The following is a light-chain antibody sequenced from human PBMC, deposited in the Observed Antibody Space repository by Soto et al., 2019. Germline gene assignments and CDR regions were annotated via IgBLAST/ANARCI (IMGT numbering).Light chain of an antibody. Sequence: AIRMTQSPSSLSASTGDRVTITCRASQGISSYLAWYQHKPGKAPRLLIYAASNLETGVPSRFSGSGSGTDFTFTINSLQPEDIATYYCQQYDNSPMFTFGRGTKVEI. CDR3: QQYDNSPMFT. CDR2: AAS. V-gene: IGKV1-8*01. J-gene: IGKJ2*01. CDR1: QGISSY.